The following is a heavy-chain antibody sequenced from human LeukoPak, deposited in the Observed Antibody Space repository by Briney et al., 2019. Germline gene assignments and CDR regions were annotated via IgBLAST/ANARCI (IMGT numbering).Heavy chain of an antibody. Sequence: GGSLRLSCTASGFTFRTYAMTWVRQAPGKGLEWVSVISHGGDSAWYADSVKGRFTISRDNSKSTLFLQMNSLRADDTAIYYCAKGRSGWYEGLDYWGQGILVTVSS. V-gene: IGHV3-23*01. D-gene: IGHD6-19*01. J-gene: IGHJ4*02. CDR3: AKGRSGWYEGLDY. CDR1: GFTFRTYA. CDR2: ISHGGDSA.